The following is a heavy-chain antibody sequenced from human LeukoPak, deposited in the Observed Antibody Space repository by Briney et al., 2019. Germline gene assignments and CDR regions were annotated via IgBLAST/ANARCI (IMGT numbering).Heavy chain of an antibody. CDR3: ARAGYSSGWTPGDYYYYYYMGV. J-gene: IGHJ6*03. CDR2: TSYSGST. CDR1: GVSITSHY. V-gene: IGHV4-59*11. Sequence: SETLSFTCTVSGVSITSHYCNWIRQPPGKGLEWIGYTSYSGSTNYNPSLKSRVTISVDTSKNQFSLKLSSVTAADTAVYYCARAGYSSGWTPGDYYYYYYMGVWGKGTTVTVSS. D-gene: IGHD6-19*01.